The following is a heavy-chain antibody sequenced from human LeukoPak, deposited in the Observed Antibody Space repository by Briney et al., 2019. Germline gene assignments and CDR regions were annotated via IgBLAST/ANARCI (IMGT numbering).Heavy chain of an antibody. CDR1: GYTFTSYG. Sequence: VVSVKVSCKASGYTFTSYGISWVRQAPGQGLEWMGWISAYNGNTNYAQKLQGRVTMTTDTSTSTAYMELRSLRSDDTAVYYCARVVSYYDSSGYFDYWGQGTLVTVSS. CDR2: ISAYNGNT. J-gene: IGHJ4*02. D-gene: IGHD3-22*01. V-gene: IGHV1-18*01. CDR3: ARVVSYYDSSGYFDY.